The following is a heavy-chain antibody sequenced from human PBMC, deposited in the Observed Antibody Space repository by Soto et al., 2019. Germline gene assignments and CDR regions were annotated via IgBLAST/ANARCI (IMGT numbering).Heavy chain of an antibody. Sequence: QITLKESGPTLVRPTQTLTLTCTFSGFSLSTTGVAVAWIRQPPGEALEWLALIYWDDDKRYNSSLKSRLTITKDTSRDQLVLAMTTMDPMDTATYFCAHSQRGPRDFWGPGILVTVSS. CDR1: GFSLSTTGVA. CDR2: IYWDDDK. CDR3: AHSQRGPRDF. V-gene: IGHV2-5*02. D-gene: IGHD5-12*01. J-gene: IGHJ4*02.